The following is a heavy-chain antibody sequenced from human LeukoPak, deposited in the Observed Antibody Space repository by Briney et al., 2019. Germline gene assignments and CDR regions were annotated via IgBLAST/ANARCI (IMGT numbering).Heavy chain of an antibody. Sequence: PSETLSLTCSVSDGSISDYYWHWIRHPPGKGLEWIGYIHYSGSTSYSPSLKSRVTISVDTSKNQFSLELTAVAAADTAVYYCAREYSSFEYWGQGILVTVSS. CDR3: AREYSSFEY. V-gene: IGHV4-59*01. CDR1: DGSISDYY. CDR2: IHYSGST. J-gene: IGHJ4*02. D-gene: IGHD4-11*01.